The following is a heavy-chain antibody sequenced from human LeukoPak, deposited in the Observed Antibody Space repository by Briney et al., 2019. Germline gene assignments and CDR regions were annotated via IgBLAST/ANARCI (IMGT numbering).Heavy chain of an antibody. V-gene: IGHV1-2*06. CDR1: GYTFTGYY. J-gene: IGHJ4*02. D-gene: IGHD6-13*01. CDR2: INPNSCGT. CDR3: ARDSSSWYLDLDY. Sequence: GASVKVSCKASGYTFTGYYIHWVRQAPGQGLEWMGRINPNSCGTNYAQKFQGRVTMTRDTSISTAYMELSRLRSDDTAVYYCARDSSSWYLDLDYWGQGTLVTVSS.